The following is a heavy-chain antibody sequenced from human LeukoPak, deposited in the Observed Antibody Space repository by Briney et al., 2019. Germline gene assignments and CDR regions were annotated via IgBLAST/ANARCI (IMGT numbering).Heavy chain of an antibody. CDR3: ARQPPQYYGMDV. D-gene: IGHD1-14*01. J-gene: IGHJ6*02. V-gene: IGHV4-4*07. Sequence: SETMSLTCTVSGGSFSNYYWSWIRQPAGKGLEWIGRIYTSGSTNYNPSVKSLVTMAVGTSNNQYSVKLTSVPVADTAVYYCARQPPQYYGMDVWGQGTTVTVSS. CDR2: IYTSGST. CDR1: GGSFSNYY.